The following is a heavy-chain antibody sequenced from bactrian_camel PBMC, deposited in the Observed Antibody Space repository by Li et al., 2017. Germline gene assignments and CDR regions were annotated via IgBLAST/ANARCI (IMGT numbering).Heavy chain of an antibody. CDR2: IFGGGTS. CDR1: GFTYSRYC. V-gene: IGHV3-3*01. Sequence: HVQLVESGGGSVQAGGSLRLSCTASGFTYSRYCMGWFRQVPGKEREEVAGIFGGGTSYYDDSVKGRFTIFQDNVKKNILYLQMNDLKIDDTAIYNCAAGKAGAYGCDDGMPFLGKGTQVTVS. J-gene: IGHJ7*01. D-gene: IGHD3*01.